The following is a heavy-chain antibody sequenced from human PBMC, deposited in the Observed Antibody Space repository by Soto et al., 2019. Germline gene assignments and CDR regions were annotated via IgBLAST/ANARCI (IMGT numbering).Heavy chain of an antibody. CDR2: ISAYNGNT. J-gene: IGHJ3*02. Sequence: ASVKVSCKASGYTFTSYGISWVRQAPGQGLEWMGWISAYNGNTNYVQKLQGRVTMTTDTSTSTAYMELRSLRSDDTAVYYCATDLSWAGAYAFDIWGQGTMVTVSS. CDR3: ATDLSWAGAYAFDI. CDR1: GYTFTSYG. D-gene: IGHD6-13*01. V-gene: IGHV1-18*04.